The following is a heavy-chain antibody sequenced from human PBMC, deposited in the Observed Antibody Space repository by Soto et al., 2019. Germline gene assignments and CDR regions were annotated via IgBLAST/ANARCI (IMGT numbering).Heavy chain of an antibody. J-gene: IGHJ6*02. V-gene: IGHV4-30-4*01. CDR1: GGSISSGDYY. Sequence: QVQLQESGPGLVKPSQTLSLTCTVSGGSISSGDYYWSWIRQPPGKGLEWIGYIYYSGSTYYNPSLKRRVTLSVDTSKNHFSLELSSVTAADTAVYYCARVGFYYGMDVWGQGTTVTVSS. CDR2: IYYSGST. CDR3: ARVGFYYGMDV. D-gene: IGHD3-16*01.